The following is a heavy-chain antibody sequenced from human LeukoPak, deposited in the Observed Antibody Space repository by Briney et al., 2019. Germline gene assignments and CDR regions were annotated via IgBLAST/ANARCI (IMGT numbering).Heavy chain of an antibody. CDR2: ISSSGSTI. D-gene: IGHD6-13*01. Sequence: PGGSLRLSCAASGFTSSSYEMNWVRQAPGKGLEWVSYISSSGSTIYYADSVKGRFTISRDNAKNPLYLQMNSLRAEDTAVYYCASTIEIAAAGTGSFDYWGQGTLVTVSS. CDR1: GFTSSSYE. CDR3: ASTIEIAAAGTGSFDY. V-gene: IGHV3-48*03. J-gene: IGHJ4*02.